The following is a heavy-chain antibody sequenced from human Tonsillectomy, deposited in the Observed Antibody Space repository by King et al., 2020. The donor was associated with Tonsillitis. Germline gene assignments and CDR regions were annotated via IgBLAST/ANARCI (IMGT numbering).Heavy chain of an antibody. CDR3: ARGGYSYGYTGR. CDR1: GCTFSSYS. D-gene: IGHD5-18*01. V-gene: IGHV3-48*01. CDR2: ISSSSSTI. Sequence: VQLVQSGGGLVQPGGSLRLSCAASGCTFSSYSMNLVCQAPGKGLEWCLYISSSSSTIYYADSVKGRFTISRDNAKNSLYLQMNSLRAEDTAVYYCARGGYSYGYTGRWGQGTLVTVSS. J-gene: IGHJ4*02.